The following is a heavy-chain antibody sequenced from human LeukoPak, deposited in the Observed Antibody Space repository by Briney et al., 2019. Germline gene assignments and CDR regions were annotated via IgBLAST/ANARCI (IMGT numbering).Heavy chain of an antibody. CDR3: ARVSYCGGDCSTGSFDY. J-gene: IGHJ4*02. D-gene: IGHD2-21*02. V-gene: IGHV3-23*01. CDR2: VSGSGANT. CDR1: GFTFDNYA. Sequence: GGSLRLSCAASGFTFDNYAMSWVRQAPGKGLEWVSAVSGSGANTYYADSVKGRFTISRDKSKNTLYLQMNSLRAEDTAVYYCARVSYCGGDCSTGSFDYWGQGTLVTVSS.